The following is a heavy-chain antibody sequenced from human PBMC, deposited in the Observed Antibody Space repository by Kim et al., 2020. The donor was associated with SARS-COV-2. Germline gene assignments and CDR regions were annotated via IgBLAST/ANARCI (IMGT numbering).Heavy chain of an antibody. Sequence: SRSSYTNHDDSVKGRFTIARDNAKNSLYLQMNSLRAEDTAVYYCVGATKDWGQGTLVTVSS. V-gene: IGHV3-11*03. CDR2: SRSSYT. D-gene: IGHD3-16*01. J-gene: IGHJ4*02. CDR3: VGATKD.